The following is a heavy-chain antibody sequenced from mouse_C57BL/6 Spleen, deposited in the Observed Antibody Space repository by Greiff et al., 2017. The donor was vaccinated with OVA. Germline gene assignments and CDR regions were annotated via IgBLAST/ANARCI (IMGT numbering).Heavy chain of an antibody. V-gene: IGHV5-4*01. CDR1: GFTFSSYA. J-gene: IGHJ3*01. CDR3: ARDLFITTPGAY. Sequence: EVKVEESGGGLVKPGGSLKLSCAASGFTFSSYAMSWVRQTPEKRLEWVATISDGGSYTYYPDNVKGRFTISRDNAKNNLYLQMSHLKSEDTAMYYCARDLFITTPGAYWGQGTLVTVSA. CDR2: ISDGGSYT. D-gene: IGHD1-1*01.